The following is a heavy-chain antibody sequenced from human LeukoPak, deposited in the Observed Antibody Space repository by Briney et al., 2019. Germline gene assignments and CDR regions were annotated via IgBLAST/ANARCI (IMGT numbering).Heavy chain of an antibody. D-gene: IGHD6-13*01. Sequence: ASVKVSCKASGYTFTGYYMHWVRQAPGQGLEWMGWINPNSGGTNYAQKFQGRVTMTRDTSISTAYMELSRLRSDDTAVYYCAREESSSWYQWFDPWGQGTLVTVSS. CDR3: AREESSSWYQWFDP. V-gene: IGHV1-2*02. CDR2: INPNSGGT. J-gene: IGHJ5*02. CDR1: GYTFTGYY.